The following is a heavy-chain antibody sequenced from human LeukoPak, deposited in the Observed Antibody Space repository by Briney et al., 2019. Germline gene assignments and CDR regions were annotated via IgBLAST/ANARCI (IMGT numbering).Heavy chain of an antibody. D-gene: IGHD3-3*01. J-gene: IGHJ4*02. Sequence: SVKVSCKASGGTFSSYAISWVRQAPGQGLEWMGRIIPILGIANYAQKFQGRVTITADKSTSTAYMELSSLRSEDTAVYYCARDLRRFLTYGATTFDYWGQGTLVTVSS. CDR1: GGTFSSYA. V-gene: IGHV1-69*04. CDR2: IIPILGIA. CDR3: ARDLRRFLTYGATTFDY.